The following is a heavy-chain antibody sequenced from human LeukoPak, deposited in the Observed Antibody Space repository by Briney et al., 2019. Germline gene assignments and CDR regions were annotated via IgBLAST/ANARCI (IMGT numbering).Heavy chain of an antibody. J-gene: IGHJ4*02. CDR2: IKSKSDDGTA. CDR3: TTDDGGGLGH. Sequence: PGGSLRLSCAASGLSFSTAWMGWVRQAPGKGLEWVGRIKSKSDDGTAVYTAPVKGRFTISRDDSKDTLYLQMNSLKTEDTAVYYCTTDDGGGLGHWGQGILVTVSS. D-gene: IGHD2-15*01. CDR1: GLSFSTAW. V-gene: IGHV3-15*01.